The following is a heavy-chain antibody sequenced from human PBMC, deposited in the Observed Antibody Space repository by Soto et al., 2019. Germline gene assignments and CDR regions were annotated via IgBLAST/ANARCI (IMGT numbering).Heavy chain of an antibody. CDR3: ARDLDSSGLF. Sequence: PGVSLRLSCAASGFTFSTYPMTWVRQAPGRGLEWVSGISGSGSGTYYGDSVRGRFTISRDNSKNTLYLQMNSLRAEDTAVYYCARDLDSSGLFWGQGTLVTVSS. J-gene: IGHJ4*02. D-gene: IGHD6-19*01. V-gene: IGHV3-23*01. CDR1: GFTFSTYP. CDR2: ISGSGSGT.